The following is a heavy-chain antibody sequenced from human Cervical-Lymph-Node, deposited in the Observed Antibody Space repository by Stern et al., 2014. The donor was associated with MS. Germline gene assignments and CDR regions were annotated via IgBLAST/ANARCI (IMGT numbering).Heavy chain of an antibody. D-gene: IGHD3-3*01. Sequence: QVQLVESGAEVKKPGASVKVSCKGSGYTLTDYSMHWVRQAPGKGLEWMGRFDPEDGETIYAQKFQGRVTMNRDTSIAIASLELSSLSSEDTAGYYSVKVRDDCRGGYSAPNKGYGLDVWGQGTTVTVSS. CDR2: FDPEDGET. CDR1: GYTLTDYS. CDR3: VKVRDDCRGGYSAPNKGYGLDV. J-gene: IGHJ6*02. V-gene: IGHV1-24*01.